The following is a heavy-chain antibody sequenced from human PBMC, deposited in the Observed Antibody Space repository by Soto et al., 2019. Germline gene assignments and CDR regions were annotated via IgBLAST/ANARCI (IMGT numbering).Heavy chain of an antibody. CDR1: GGSISSSSYY. J-gene: IGHJ6*03. V-gene: IGHV4-39*01. CDR3: ARHELSLDDYIWGSYRYTPLDYYYYMDV. CDR2: IYYSGST. D-gene: IGHD3-16*02. Sequence: SETLSLTCTVSGGSISSSSYYWGWIRQPPGKGLEWIGSIYYSGSTYYNPSLKSRVTISVDTSKNQFSLKLSSVTAADTAVYYCARHELSLDDYIWGSYRYTPLDYYYYMDVWGKGTTVTVSS.